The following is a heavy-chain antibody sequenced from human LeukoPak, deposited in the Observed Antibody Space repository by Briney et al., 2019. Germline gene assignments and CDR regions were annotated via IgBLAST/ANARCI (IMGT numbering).Heavy chain of an antibody. Sequence: PGGSLRLSCANSGFTFSSYSMNWVRQAPGKGLEWVSSISSSGSYIYYADSVKGRFTISRDNAKNSLYLQLSSLRAEDTAVYYCARDRDFDNWGQGTLVTVSS. CDR3: ARDRDFDN. D-gene: IGHD3-10*01. V-gene: IGHV3-21*01. J-gene: IGHJ4*02. CDR2: ISSSGSYI. CDR1: GFTFSSYS.